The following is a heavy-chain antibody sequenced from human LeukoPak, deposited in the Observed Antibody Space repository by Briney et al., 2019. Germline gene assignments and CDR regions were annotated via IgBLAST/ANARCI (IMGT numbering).Heavy chain of an antibody. CDR1: GFTLRSYV. CDR2: IRQDGSEK. Sequence: GGSLRLSCVASGFTLRSYVMSWVRQAPGKGLEWVANIRQDGSEKYYVDSVKGRFTISRDNAKNSLYLQMNSLRAEDTAVYYCARNSYDNSGDYDIVDAFDIWGQGTMVTVSS. CDR3: ARNSYDNSGDYDIVDAFDI. D-gene: IGHD3-22*01. J-gene: IGHJ3*02. V-gene: IGHV3-7*01.